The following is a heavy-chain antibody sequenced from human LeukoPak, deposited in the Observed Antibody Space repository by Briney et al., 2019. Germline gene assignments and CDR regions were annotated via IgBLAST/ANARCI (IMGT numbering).Heavy chain of an antibody. CDR1: GYTFTSYG. Sequence: GASVKVSCKASGYTFTSYGISWVRQAPGQGLEWMGWINPNSGGTNYAQKLQGRVTMTTDTSTSTAYMELRSLRSDDTAVYYCARDVVVVPAAIQNYYYGMDVWGQGTTVTVSS. CDR2: INPNSGGT. D-gene: IGHD2-2*01. J-gene: IGHJ6*02. CDR3: ARDVVVVPAAIQNYYYGMDV. V-gene: IGHV1-18*01.